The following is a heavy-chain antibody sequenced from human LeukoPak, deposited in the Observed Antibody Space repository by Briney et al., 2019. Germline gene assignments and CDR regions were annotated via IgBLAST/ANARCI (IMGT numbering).Heavy chain of an antibody. CDR2: INPNSGGT. Sequence: ASVKVSCKASGYTFTGYYMHWVRQAPGQGLEWMGWINPNSGGTNYAQKFQGRVTMTRDTSISTAYMELSRLRSDDTAVYYCARGDSYSYGSTDYWGQGTLVTVSS. J-gene: IGHJ4*02. D-gene: IGHD5-18*01. CDR1: GYTFTGYY. CDR3: ARGDSYSYGSTDY. V-gene: IGHV1-2*02.